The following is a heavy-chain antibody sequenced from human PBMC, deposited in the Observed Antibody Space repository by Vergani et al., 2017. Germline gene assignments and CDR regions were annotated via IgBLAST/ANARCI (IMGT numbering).Heavy chain of an antibody. V-gene: IGHV1-3*01. J-gene: IGHJ5*02. D-gene: IGHD6-6*01. CDR1: GYTFTSYA. CDR2: INAGNGNT. Sequence: QVQLVQSGAEVKKPGASVKVSCKASGYTFTSYAMHWVRQAPGQRLEWMGWINAGNGNTKYSQKFQGRVTITRDTSASTAYMELSRLRSDDTAVYYCARDRRQLVSWFDPWGQGTLVTVSS. CDR3: ARDRRQLVSWFDP.